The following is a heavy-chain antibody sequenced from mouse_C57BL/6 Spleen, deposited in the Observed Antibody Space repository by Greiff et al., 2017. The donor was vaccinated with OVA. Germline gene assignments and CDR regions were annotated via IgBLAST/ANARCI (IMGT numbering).Heavy chain of an antibody. CDR3: ARLTGTKAY. D-gene: IGHD4-1*01. CDR1: GFTFSDYG. V-gene: IGHV5-17*01. CDR2: ISSGSSTI. Sequence: EVKLMESGGGLVKPGGSLKLSCAASGFTFSDYGMHWVRQAPEKGLEWVAYISSGSSTIYYADTVKGRFTISRDNAKNTLFLQMTSLRSEDTAMYYCARLTGTKAYWGQGTLVTVSA. J-gene: IGHJ3*01.